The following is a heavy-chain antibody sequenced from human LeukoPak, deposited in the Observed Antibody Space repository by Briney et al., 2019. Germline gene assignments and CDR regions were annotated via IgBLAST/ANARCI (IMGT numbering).Heavy chain of an antibody. J-gene: IGHJ5*02. CDR3: ARGLLGKYNWFDP. Sequence: GGSLRLSCAASAFTVSSYWMHWVRQAPGKGLVWVSRINSDGSSTSYADSVKGRFTISRDNAKNTLYLQMNSLRAEDTAVYYCARGLLGKYNWFDPWGQGPLVTVSS. CDR1: AFTVSSYW. D-gene: IGHD2-15*01. V-gene: IGHV3-74*01. CDR2: INSDGSST.